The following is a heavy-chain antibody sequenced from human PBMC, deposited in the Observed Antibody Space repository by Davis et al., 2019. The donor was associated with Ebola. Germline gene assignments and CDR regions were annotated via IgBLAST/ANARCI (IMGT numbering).Heavy chain of an antibody. D-gene: IGHD6-6*01. CDR1: GFTFSSYA. CDR3: AKYVAARPWGFGNWFDP. J-gene: IGHJ5*02. Sequence: PGGSLRLSCAASGFTFSSYAMSWVRQAPGKGLEWVSAISGSGGSTYYADSVKGRFTISRDNSKNTLYLQMNSLRAEDTAVYYCAKYVAARPWGFGNWFDPWGQGTLVTVSS. CDR2: ISGSGGST. V-gene: IGHV3-23*01.